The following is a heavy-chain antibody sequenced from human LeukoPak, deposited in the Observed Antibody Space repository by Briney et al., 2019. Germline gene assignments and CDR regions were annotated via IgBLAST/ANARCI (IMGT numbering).Heavy chain of an antibody. Sequence: GGSLRLSCAASGFTFNSYAMSWVRQAPGKGLEWVSVISGPGGSAFYADSVKGRFTISRDNYMHTVSLQMNSLRADDTAVYYCAKRADNSGWLRSDFDNWGREPWSPSPQ. D-gene: IGHD6-13*01. J-gene: IGHJ4*02. CDR1: GFTFNSYA. CDR2: ISGPGGSA. CDR3: AKRADNSGWLRSDFDN. V-gene: IGHV3-23*01.